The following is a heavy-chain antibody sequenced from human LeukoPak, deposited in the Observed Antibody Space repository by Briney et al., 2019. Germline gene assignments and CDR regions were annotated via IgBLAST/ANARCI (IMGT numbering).Heavy chain of an antibody. CDR2: INPNSGGT. Sequence: ASVKVSCKASGYTFSGYYMHWVRQSPGQGLEWMGWINPNSGGTNYAQKFQGRVTMTRDTSISTAYIELSRLRSDDTAVYYCARGRSTTGTFFIYWGQGTLVTVSS. D-gene: IGHD1-1*01. J-gene: IGHJ4*02. CDR3: ARGRSTTGTFFIY. V-gene: IGHV1-2*02. CDR1: GYTFSGYY.